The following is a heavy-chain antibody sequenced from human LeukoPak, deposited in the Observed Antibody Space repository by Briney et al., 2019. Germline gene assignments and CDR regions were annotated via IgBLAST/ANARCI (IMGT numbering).Heavy chain of an antibody. Sequence: ASVKVSCKASGYTFTSYDINWVRQATGQGLEWMGWMNPNSGNTGYAQKFQGRVTTTRNTSISTAYMELSSLRSEDTAVYYCARNGRGTGDGDYWGQGTLVTVSS. J-gene: IGHJ4*02. CDR1: GYTFTSYD. CDR3: ARNGRGTGDGDY. D-gene: IGHD7-27*01. CDR2: MNPNSGNT. V-gene: IGHV1-8*01.